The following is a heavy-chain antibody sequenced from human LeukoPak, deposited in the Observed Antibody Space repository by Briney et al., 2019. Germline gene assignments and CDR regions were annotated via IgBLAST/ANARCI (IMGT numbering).Heavy chain of an antibody. V-gene: IGHV4-34*01. CDR2: INHSGST. Sequence: SETLSLTCTVSGGSISSYYWSWIRQPPGKGLEWIGEINHSGSTNCNPSLKSRVTISVDTSKNQFSLKLSSVTAADTAVYYCARFQNQPYSSGWSDYWGQGTLVTVSS. J-gene: IGHJ4*02. CDR1: GGSISSYY. D-gene: IGHD6-19*01. CDR3: ARFQNQPYSSGWSDY.